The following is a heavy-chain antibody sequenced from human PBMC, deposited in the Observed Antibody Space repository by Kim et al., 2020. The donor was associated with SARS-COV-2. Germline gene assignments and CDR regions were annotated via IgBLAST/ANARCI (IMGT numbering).Heavy chain of an antibody. D-gene: IGHD3-16*02. CDR3: ARDVPLGDYLWESYRYNDAFDI. J-gene: IGHJ3*02. CDR2: ISSSGRTI. Sequence: GGSLRLSCAASGFTFSDYYMSWIRQAPGKGLEWVSYISSSGRTIYYADSVKGRFTISRDNAQNSLYLQMNSLRAEDTAVYYCARDVPLGDYLWESYRYNDAFDIWGQGTMVTVSS. V-gene: IGHV3-11*04. CDR1: GFTFSDYY.